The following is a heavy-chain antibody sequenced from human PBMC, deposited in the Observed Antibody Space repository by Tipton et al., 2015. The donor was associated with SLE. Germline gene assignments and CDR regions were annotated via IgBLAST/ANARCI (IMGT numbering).Heavy chain of an antibody. CDR3: ARCGGGYGMDV. Sequence: TLSLTCTVSGGSISISSYYWGWIRQPPGKGLEWIGSIYYSGSTYYNPALKSRVTISVDTSKNQFTLKLNSVTTADTAVYYCARCGGGYGMDVGGQGTTVTVCS. D-gene: IGHD2-21*01. CDR2: IYYSGST. J-gene: IGHJ6*02. V-gene: IGHV4-39*06. CDR1: GGSISISSYY.